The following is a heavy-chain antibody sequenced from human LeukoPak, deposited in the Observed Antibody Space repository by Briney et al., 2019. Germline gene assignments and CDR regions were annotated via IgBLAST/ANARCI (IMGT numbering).Heavy chain of an antibody. CDR1: GFTFSSYW. CDR2: IKQDGTEK. V-gene: IGHV3-7*04. CDR3: ARDVRPDY. Sequence: GGSLRLSCAASGFTFSSYWMSRVRQAPGEGLEWVANIKQDGTEKYYMDSVKGRFSISRGNAKNSLYLQMNALRAEDTAVYYCARDVRPDYWGQGTLVTVST. J-gene: IGHJ4*02. D-gene: IGHD6-6*01.